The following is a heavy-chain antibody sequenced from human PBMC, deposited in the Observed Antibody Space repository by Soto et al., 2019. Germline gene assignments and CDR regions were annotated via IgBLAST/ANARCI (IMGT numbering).Heavy chain of an antibody. D-gene: IGHD5-18*01. J-gene: IGHJ3*02. CDR3: AKVIWNTAMVEGAFDI. Sequence: EVQLLESGGGLVQPGGSLRLSCAASGFTFSSYAMSWARQAPGKGLEWVSAISGSGGSTYYADSVKGRFTISRDNSKNTLYLQMNSLRAEDTAVYYCAKVIWNTAMVEGAFDIWGQGTMVTVSS. CDR1: GFTFSSYA. CDR2: ISGSGGST. V-gene: IGHV3-23*01.